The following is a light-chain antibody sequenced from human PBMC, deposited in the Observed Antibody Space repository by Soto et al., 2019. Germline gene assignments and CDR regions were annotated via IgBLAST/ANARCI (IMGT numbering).Light chain of an antibody. CDR2: DAS. Sequence: DIQMTQSPSSLSAFVGDSVTITCQATQDINIYLNWYQQKPGKAPNLLIYDASNLEIGVPSRFSGSGSGTDFTLTISSLQPEDFATYYCQQFNNYPLTFGGGTKVDIK. J-gene: IGKJ4*01. CDR1: QDINIY. V-gene: IGKV1-33*01. CDR3: QQFNNYPLT.